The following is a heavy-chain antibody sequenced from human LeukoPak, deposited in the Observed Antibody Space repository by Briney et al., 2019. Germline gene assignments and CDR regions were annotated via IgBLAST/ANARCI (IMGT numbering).Heavy chain of an antibody. CDR1: GGSISSGGYS. V-gene: IGHV4-30-2*01. Sequence: SETLSLTCAVSGGSISSGGYSWSWIRQPPGKGLEWIGYIYHSGSTYYNPSLKSRVTISVDRSKNQFSLKLSSVTAADTAVYYCARLGIRRAFDIWGQGTTVTVSS. CDR3: ARLGIRRAFDI. CDR2: IYHSGST. J-gene: IGHJ3*02.